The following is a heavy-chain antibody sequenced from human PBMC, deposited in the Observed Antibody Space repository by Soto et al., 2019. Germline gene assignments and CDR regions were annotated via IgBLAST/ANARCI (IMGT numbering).Heavy chain of an antibody. CDR2: ISSNSAYV. CDR1: GFTFRSFT. Sequence: LRLSCAASGFTFRSFTMNWVRQAPGKGLEWVSTISSNSAYVYYTDALRGRFTISRDNAKNSLHLQMNSLRAEDTAVYYCTRDASRDSSARGWFDPWGPGTLVTVSS. J-gene: IGHJ5*02. D-gene: IGHD6-13*01. V-gene: IGHV3-21*01. CDR3: TRDASRDSSARGWFDP.